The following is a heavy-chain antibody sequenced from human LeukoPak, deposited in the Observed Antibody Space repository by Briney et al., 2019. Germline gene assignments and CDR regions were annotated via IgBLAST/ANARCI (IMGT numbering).Heavy chain of an antibody. CDR3: ARDATMVRGVIITDGNWFDP. V-gene: IGHV1-2*02. D-gene: IGHD3-10*01. CDR1: GYTFTGYY. CDR2: INPNSGGT. Sequence: ASVKVSCKASGYTFTGYYMHWVRQAPGQGLEWMGWINPNSGGTNYAQKFQGRVTMTRDTSISTAYMELSRLRSDDTAVYYCARDATMVRGVIITDGNWFDPWGQGTLVTVSS. J-gene: IGHJ5*02.